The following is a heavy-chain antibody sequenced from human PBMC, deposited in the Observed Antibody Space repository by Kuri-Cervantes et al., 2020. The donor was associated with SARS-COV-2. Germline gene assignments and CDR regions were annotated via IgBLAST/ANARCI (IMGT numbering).Heavy chain of an antibody. Sequence: SETLSLTCAVYGGSFSGYYWSWIRQPPGKGLEWIGEINHSGSINYNPSLKSRVTISVDTSKNQFSLKLSSVTAADTAVYYCARGRVGATPGRFVGFDYWGQGTLVTVSS. CDR2: INHSGSI. J-gene: IGHJ4*02. CDR1: GGSFSGYY. D-gene: IGHD1-26*01. CDR3: ARGRVGATPGRFVGFDY. V-gene: IGHV4-34*01.